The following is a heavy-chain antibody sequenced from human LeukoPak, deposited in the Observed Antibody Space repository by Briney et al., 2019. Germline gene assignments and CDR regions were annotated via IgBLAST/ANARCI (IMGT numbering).Heavy chain of an antibody. Sequence: PSETLSLTCTVSGGSITSGSYYWNWIRQPAGKGLEWIGRINTSGSTNYNPSLKSRVTISVDTSKNQFSLKLSSVTAADTAVYYCARDHSGYFPAFDYWGRGALVTVSS. CDR3: ARDHSGYFPAFDY. CDR1: GGSITSGSYY. V-gene: IGHV4-61*02. CDR2: INTSGST. J-gene: IGHJ4*02. D-gene: IGHD3-22*01.